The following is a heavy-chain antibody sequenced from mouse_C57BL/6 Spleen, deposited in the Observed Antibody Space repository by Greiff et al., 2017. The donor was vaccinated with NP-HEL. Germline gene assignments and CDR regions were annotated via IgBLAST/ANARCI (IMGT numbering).Heavy chain of an antibody. D-gene: IGHD1-2*01. V-gene: IGHV14-4*01. CDR3: TTSAGGDYFDY. Sequence: VQLQQSGAELVRPGASVKLSCTASGFNIKDDYMHWVKQRPEQGLEWIGWIDPENGDTEYASKFQGKATITADTSSNTAYLQLSSLTSEDTAVYYCTTSAGGDYFDYGGQGTTLTVSS. J-gene: IGHJ2*01. CDR2: IDPENGDT. CDR1: GFNIKDDY.